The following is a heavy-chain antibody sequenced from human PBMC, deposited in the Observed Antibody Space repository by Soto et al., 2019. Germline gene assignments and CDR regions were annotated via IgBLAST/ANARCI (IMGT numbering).Heavy chain of an antibody. CDR1: GLTFSNAW. J-gene: IGHJ5*02. V-gene: IGHV3-15*01. CDR3: TTDGFRTYPRPTGDP. Sequence: SGWSPKICRAASGLTFSNAWVGWVRQAPGKGLEWVGRIKSKTDGGTTDYAAPVKGRFTISRDDSKNTLYLQMNSLKTEDTAVYYCTTDGFRTYPRPTGDPWGQGTLVTVSS. D-gene: IGHD3-9*01. CDR2: IKSKTDGGTT.